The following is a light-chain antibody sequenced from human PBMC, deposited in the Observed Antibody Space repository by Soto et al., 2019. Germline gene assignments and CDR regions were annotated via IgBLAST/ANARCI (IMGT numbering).Light chain of an antibody. CDR2: GAS. V-gene: IGKV3-20*01. Sequence: EIVLTQSPGTLSLSPGERATLSCRASQSINSTSLAWDQQRPGQAPRLLIRGASGRATGIPDRFSGSGSGTDFILTISRLEFEEFAVYFCQRYHDSVCTFGQGTKVDI. J-gene: IGKJ1*01. CDR3: QRYHDSVCT. CDR1: QSINSTS.